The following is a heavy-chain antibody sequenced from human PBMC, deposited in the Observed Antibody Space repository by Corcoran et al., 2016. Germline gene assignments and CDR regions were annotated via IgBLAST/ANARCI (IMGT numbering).Heavy chain of an antibody. J-gene: IGHJ4*02. CDR1: AYRFTNYW. Sequence: EVQLVQSGAEVKKPGESLKISCKGSAYRFTNYWIGWVRQMPGKGLEWMGIIYPRDSDTRYSPSFQGQVTISADKSISTAYLQWSSLKASDTAIDYCARGTADYYFDYWGQGTLVTVSS. D-gene: IGHD2-21*02. V-gene: IGHV5-51*01. CDR2: IYPRDSDT. CDR3: ARGTADYYFDY.